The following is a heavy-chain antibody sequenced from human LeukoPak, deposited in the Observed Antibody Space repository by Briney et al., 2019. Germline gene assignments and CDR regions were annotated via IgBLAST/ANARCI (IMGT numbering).Heavy chain of an antibody. J-gene: IGHJ4*02. V-gene: IGHV4-34*01. D-gene: IGHD4-17*01. CDR1: GGSFSGYY. CDR2: INHSGST. Sequence: PSETLSLTCAVYGGSFSGYYWSWIRQPPGKGLEWIGEINHSGSTSYNPSLKSRVTISVDTSKNQFSLKLSSVTAADTAVYYCATEKTTVTNVDYWGQGTLVTVSS. CDR3: ATEKTTVTNVDY.